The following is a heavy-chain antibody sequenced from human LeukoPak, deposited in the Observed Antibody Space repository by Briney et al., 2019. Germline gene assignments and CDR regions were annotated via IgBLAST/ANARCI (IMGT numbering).Heavy chain of an antibody. D-gene: IGHD3-3*01. J-gene: IGHJ4*02. CDR3: ARQSYYDFWSGYYPPPLDY. V-gene: IGHV4-39*01. CDR1: GGSISSSSYY. CDR2: IYYSGST. Sequence: SETLSLTCTVSGGSISSSSYYWGWIRQPPGKGLEWIGGIYYSGSTYYNPSLKSRVTISVDTSKNQFSLKLSSVTAADTAVYYCARQSYYDFWSGYYPPPLDYWGQGTLVTVSS.